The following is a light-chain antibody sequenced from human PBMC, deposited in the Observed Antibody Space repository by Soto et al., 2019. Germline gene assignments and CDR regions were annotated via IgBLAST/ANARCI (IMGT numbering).Light chain of an antibody. V-gene: IGKV3-15*01. CDR3: QQYNSYPWT. J-gene: IGKJ1*01. Sequence: EIVMTQSPATLSVSPGETATLSCRASQSVAGNLAWYQQKPGQPPRLLIYGVSTRATGVPARFSGSGSGTEFTLTISSLQPDDFATYYCQQYNSYPWTFGQGTKVDIK. CDR2: GVS. CDR1: QSVAGN.